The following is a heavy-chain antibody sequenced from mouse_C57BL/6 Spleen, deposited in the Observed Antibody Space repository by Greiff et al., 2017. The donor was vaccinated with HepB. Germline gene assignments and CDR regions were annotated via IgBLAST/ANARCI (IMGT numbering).Heavy chain of an antibody. D-gene: IGHD2-4*01. J-gene: IGHJ3*01. Sequence: VQLQQPGAELVRPGSSVKLSCKASGYTFTSYWMHWVKQRPIQGLEWIGNIDPSDSETHYNQKFKDKATLTVDKSSSTAYMQLSSLTSEDSAVYYCASEARISDYGELAYWGQGTLVTVSA. CDR2: IDPSDSET. CDR1: GYTFTSYW. CDR3: ASEARISDYGELAY. V-gene: IGHV1-52*01.